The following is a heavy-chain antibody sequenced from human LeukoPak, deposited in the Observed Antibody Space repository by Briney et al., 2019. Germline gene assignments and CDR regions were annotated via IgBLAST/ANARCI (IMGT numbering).Heavy chain of an antibody. D-gene: IGHD2-15*01. CDR3: ARAGSGGSCFDY. CDR1: GGTFSSYA. Sequence: SVKVSCKASGGTFSSYAISWVRQAPGQGLEWMGGIIPIFGTANYAQKFQGRVTITADESTSTAYMELSSLRSEDTAVYYCARAGSGGSCFDYWGQGTLVTVSS. V-gene: IGHV1-69*01. CDR2: IIPIFGTA. J-gene: IGHJ4*02.